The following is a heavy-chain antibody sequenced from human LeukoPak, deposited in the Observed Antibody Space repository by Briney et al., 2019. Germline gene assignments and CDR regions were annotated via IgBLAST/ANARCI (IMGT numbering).Heavy chain of an antibody. CDR3: AKGKVWFGELDF. V-gene: IGHV3-23*01. CDR2: ITTSDGNT. CDR1: GFTFSSYT. Sequence: GGSLRLSCAASGFTFSSYTMSWVRQAPGKGLEWVSTITTSDGNTYYADSVKGRFTVSRDNSKNTVYLQMNSLSAEDTAVYYCAKGKVWFGELDFWGQGTLVSVSS. J-gene: IGHJ4*02. D-gene: IGHD3-10*01.